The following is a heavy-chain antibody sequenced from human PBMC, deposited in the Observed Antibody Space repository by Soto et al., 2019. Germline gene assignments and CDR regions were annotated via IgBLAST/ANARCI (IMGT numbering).Heavy chain of an antibody. D-gene: IGHD3-16*02. CDR1: GFTFSSYG. J-gene: IGHJ4*02. CDR3: AREKGELSLYRTPFDY. CDR2: IWYDGSNK. Sequence: GGSLRLSCAASGFTFSSYGMHWVRQAPGKGLEWVAVIWYDGSNKYYADSVKGRFTISRDNSKNTLYLQMNSLRAEDTAVYYCAREKGELSLYRTPFDYWGQGTLVTVSS. V-gene: IGHV3-33*01.